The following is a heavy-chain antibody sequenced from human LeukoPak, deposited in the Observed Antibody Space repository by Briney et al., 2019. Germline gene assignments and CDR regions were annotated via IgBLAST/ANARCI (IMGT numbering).Heavy chain of an antibody. V-gene: IGHV4-61*02. CDR2: IYTSGST. Sequence: PSETLSLTCTVSGGSISSGSYYWSWIRQPAGKGLEWIGRIYTSGSTNYNPSLKSRVTMSVDTSKNQFSLKLSSVTAADTAVYYCARGTYYYYDSSGYLFWFDPWGQGTLVTVSS. CDR3: ARGTYYYYDSSGYLFWFDP. D-gene: IGHD3-22*01. J-gene: IGHJ5*02. CDR1: GGSISSGSYY.